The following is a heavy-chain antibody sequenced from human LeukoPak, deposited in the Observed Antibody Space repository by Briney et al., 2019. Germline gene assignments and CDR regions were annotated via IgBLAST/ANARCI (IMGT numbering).Heavy chain of an antibody. CDR1: GFTFDDYA. CDR2: ISWNSGSI. Sequence: GRSLRLSCAASGFTFDDYAMHWVRQAPGKGLEWVSGISWNSGSIGYADSVKGRFTISRDNAKNSLYLQMSSLRAEDTALYYCAKLDSYGYDYWGQGTLVTVSS. CDR3: AKLDSYGYDY. V-gene: IGHV3-9*01. D-gene: IGHD5-18*01. J-gene: IGHJ4*02.